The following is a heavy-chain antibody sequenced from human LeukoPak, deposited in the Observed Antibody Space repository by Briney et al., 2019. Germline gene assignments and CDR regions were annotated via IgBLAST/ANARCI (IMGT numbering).Heavy chain of an antibody. CDR2: ISSSGSTI. CDR1: GFTFSDYY. Sequence: GGSLRLSCAASGFTFSDYYMSWIRQAPGKGLEWVSYISSSGSTIYYADSVKGRFTISRDNAKNSLYLQMNSLRAEDTAVYYCARDHPDTYYYDSSGSNHAFDIWGQGTMVTVSS. J-gene: IGHJ3*02. CDR3: ARDHPDTYYYDSSGSNHAFDI. V-gene: IGHV3-11*01. D-gene: IGHD3-22*01.